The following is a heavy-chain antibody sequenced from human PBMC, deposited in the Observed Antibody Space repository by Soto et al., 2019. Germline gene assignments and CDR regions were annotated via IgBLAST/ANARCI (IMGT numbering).Heavy chain of an antibody. Sequence: SVNVSCKASGGTFSSYAISWVRQAPGQGLGWMGGIIPIFGTANYAQKFQGRVTITADESTSTAYMELSSLRSEDTAVYYCARFGERDTSGTDAFDIWGQGTMVTVSS. D-gene: IGHD3-10*01. CDR3: ARFGERDTSGTDAFDI. CDR2: IIPIFGTA. J-gene: IGHJ3*02. CDR1: GGTFSSYA. V-gene: IGHV1-69*13.